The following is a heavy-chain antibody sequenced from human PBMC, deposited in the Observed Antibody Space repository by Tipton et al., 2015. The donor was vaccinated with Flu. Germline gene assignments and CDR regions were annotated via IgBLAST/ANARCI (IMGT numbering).Heavy chain of an antibody. Sequence: LRLSCTVSGGSISTYYWSWIRQPPGKGLEWIGFINYNGGTDYNPSLKSRVTISVGTSKNQFSLRLSSVTAADTAVYYCARAPYSDYDTSGSSFDYWGQGTLVTVSS. J-gene: IGHJ4*02. V-gene: IGHV4-59*01. D-gene: IGHD3-22*01. CDR2: INYNGGT. CDR3: ARAPYSDYDTSGSSFDY. CDR1: GGSISTYY.